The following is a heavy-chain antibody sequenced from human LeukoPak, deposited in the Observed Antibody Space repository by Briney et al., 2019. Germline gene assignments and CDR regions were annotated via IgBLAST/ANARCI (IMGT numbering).Heavy chain of an antibody. J-gene: IGHJ4*02. Sequence: SQTLSLTRTVSGGSISSGGYYWSWIRQHPGKGLEWIGYIYYSGSTYYNPSLKSRVTISVDTSKNQFSLKLSSVTAADTAVYYCAREALFLPGFDYWGQGTLVTVSS. D-gene: IGHD2/OR15-2a*01. V-gene: IGHV4-31*03. CDR3: AREALFLPGFDY. CDR1: GGSISSGGYY. CDR2: IYYSGST.